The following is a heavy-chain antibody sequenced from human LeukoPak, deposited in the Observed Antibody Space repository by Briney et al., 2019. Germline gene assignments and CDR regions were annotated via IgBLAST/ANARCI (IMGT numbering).Heavy chain of an antibody. D-gene: IGHD3-3*01. CDR3: ARQETYYDFWSGYYRSNAPFDY. CDR1: GGSISSSNW. J-gene: IGHJ4*02. V-gene: IGHV4-4*02. CDR2: IYHSGST. Sequence: SETLSLTCAVSGGSISSSNWWSWVRQPPGKGLEWIGYIYHSGSTYYNPSLKSRVTISVDRSKNQFSLKLSSVTAADTAVYYCARQETYYDFWSGYYRSNAPFDYWGQGTLVTVSS.